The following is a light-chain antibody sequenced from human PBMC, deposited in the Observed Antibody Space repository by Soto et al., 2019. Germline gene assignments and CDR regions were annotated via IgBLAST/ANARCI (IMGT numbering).Light chain of an antibody. CDR2: GVT. V-gene: IGLV2-14*03. Sequence: QSVLTQPTSVSGSPGQSITISCTGNHNDIGTYDYVSWYQQHPGRAPRLLIYGVTTRPSGISDRFSASKSGLTASLTISGLQLEDEADYYCSSFTSNRIYGVGPGTKV. CDR3: SSFTSNRIYG. CDR1: HNDIGTYDY. J-gene: IGLJ1*01.